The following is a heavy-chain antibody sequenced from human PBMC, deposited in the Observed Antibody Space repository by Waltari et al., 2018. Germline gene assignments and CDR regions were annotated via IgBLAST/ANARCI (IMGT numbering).Heavy chain of an antibody. CDR2: IIPILGIA. J-gene: IGHJ6*02. Sequence: QVQLVQSGAAVKKPGASVKVSCKASGGPFSSYPTSWVRQAPGQGLEWMGRIIPILGIANYAQKFQGRVTITADKSTSTAYMELSSLRSEDTAVYYCASGEGCSSTSCYYYYGMDVWGQGTTVTVSS. CDR1: GGPFSSYP. V-gene: IGHV1-69*02. CDR3: ASGEGCSSTSCYYYYGMDV. D-gene: IGHD2-2*01.